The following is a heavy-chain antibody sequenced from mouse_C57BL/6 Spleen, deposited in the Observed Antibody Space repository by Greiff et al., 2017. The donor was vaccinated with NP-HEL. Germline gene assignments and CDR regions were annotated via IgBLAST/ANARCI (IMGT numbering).Heavy chain of an antibody. D-gene: IGHD1-1*01. CDR1: GYAFTSYW. Sequence: VQLQQPGAELVKPGASVKLSCKASGYAFTSYWMHWVKQRPGRGLEWIGRIDPNSGGTKYNEKFKSKATLTVDKPSSTAYMQLSSLTSEDSAVYYCAKGASYGKSYWYFDVWGTGTTVTVSS. J-gene: IGHJ1*03. V-gene: IGHV1-72*01. CDR3: AKGASYGKSYWYFDV. CDR2: IDPNSGGT.